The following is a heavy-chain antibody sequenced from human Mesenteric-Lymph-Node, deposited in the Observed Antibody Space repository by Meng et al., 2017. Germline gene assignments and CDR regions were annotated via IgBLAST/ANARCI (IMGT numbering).Heavy chain of an antibody. V-gene: IGHV3-23*01. Sequence: GESLKISCAASGFTFDDYGMSWVRQAPGKGLEWVSAISGSGGSTYYADSVKGRFTISRDNSKNTLYLQMNSLRAEDTAVYYCAKAGDLWFGELSVVDYWGQGTLVTGSS. CDR1: GFTFDDYG. CDR3: AKAGDLWFGELSVVDY. D-gene: IGHD3-10*01. CDR2: ISGSGGST. J-gene: IGHJ4*02.